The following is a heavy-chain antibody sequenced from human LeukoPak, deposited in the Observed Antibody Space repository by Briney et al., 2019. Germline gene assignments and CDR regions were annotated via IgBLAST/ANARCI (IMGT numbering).Heavy chain of an antibody. J-gene: IGHJ4*02. CDR2: ISGSGVNT. D-gene: IGHD6-13*01. Sequence: GGSLRLSCAASGFTFSTYSMNWVRQAPGKGLEWVSVISGSGVNTDYADSVKGRFIISRDNSKNTLYLQMNSLRAEDTAVYYCAKSFGPVIAAAGTGADWGQGTLVTVSS. CDR1: GFTFSTYS. CDR3: AKSFGPVIAAAGTGAD. V-gene: IGHV3-23*01.